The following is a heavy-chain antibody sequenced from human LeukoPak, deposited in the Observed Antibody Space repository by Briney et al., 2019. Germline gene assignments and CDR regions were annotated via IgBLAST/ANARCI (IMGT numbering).Heavy chain of an antibody. J-gene: IGHJ1*01. D-gene: IGHD6-19*01. CDR3: AKDDPRSPYSSGWSEYFQH. CDR1: GFTFSSYA. CDR2: TSGSGGST. Sequence: GGSLRLSCAASGFTFSSYAMSWVRQAPGKGLEWVSATSGSGGSTYYADSVKGRFTISRDNSKNTLYLQMNSLRAEDTAVYYCAKDDPRSPYSSGWSEYFQHWGQGTLVTVSS. V-gene: IGHV3-23*01.